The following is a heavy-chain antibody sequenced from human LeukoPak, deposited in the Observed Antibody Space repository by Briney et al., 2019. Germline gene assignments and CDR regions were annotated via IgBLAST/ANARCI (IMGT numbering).Heavy chain of an antibody. CDR2: IRNKTYRYTT. Sequence: PGGSLRLSCAASGFTFGDHYMDWVRQARGEGLEWVGRIRNKTYRYTTEYAASVKGRFTISRDDSQKSLYLQMNSLKTEDTAVYYCVRSEALHAFDIWGQGTMVTVSS. V-gene: IGHV3-72*01. CDR1: GFTFGDHY. D-gene: IGHD6-6*01. CDR3: VRSEALHAFDI. J-gene: IGHJ3*02.